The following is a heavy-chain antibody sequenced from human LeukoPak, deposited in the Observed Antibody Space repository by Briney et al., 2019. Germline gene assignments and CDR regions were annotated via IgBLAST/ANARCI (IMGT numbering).Heavy chain of an antibody. CDR1: GITFSNAW. V-gene: IGHV3-15*01. CDR2: VKRKTESETT. J-gene: IGHJ3*01. Sequence: GGSLRLSCAASGITFSNAWMSWVRQAPGKGLEWVGRVKRKTESETTDYAAPVKGRFTISRDDSKNTMYLQMNSLKTEDTAVYYCTADFGGTDKAFDLWGQGTMVTVS. D-gene: IGHD4-23*01. CDR3: TADFGGTDKAFDL.